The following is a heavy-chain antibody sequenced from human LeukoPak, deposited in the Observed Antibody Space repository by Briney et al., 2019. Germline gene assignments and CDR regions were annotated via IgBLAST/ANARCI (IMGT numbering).Heavy chain of an antibody. CDR3: AREYDSGSYYNFGY. D-gene: IGHD3-10*01. CDR1: GFTFSSYW. V-gene: IGHV3-21*01. J-gene: IGHJ4*02. Sequence: PGGSLRLSCAASGFTFSSYWMSWVRQAPGKGLEWVSSISSRSSYIYYADSVKGRFTISRDNAKNSLYLQMNSLRAEDTAVYYCAREYDSGSYYNFGYWGQGTLVTVSS. CDR2: ISSRSSYI.